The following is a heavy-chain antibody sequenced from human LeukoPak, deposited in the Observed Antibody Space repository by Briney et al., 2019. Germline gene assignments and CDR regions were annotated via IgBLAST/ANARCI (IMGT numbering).Heavy chain of an antibody. CDR1: GFTFSSYE. V-gene: IGHV3-21*01. J-gene: IGHJ4*02. Sequence: GGSLRLSCAASGFTFSSYEMNWVRQAPGKGLEWVSSISSSSSYIYYADSVKGRFTISRDNTKNSLYLQMNSLRAEDTAVYYCAREWSRFTPPDYWGQGTLVTVSS. CDR3: AREWSRFTPPDY. CDR2: ISSSSSYI. D-gene: IGHD2-8*01.